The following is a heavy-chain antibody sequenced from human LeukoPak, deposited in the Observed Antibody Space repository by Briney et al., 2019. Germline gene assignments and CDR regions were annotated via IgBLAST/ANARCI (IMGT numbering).Heavy chain of an antibody. D-gene: IGHD5-24*01. Sequence: SETLSLTCTVSGGSISSSSYYWGWIRQPPGKGLEWIGSIYYRGSTYYNPSLKSRVTISVDTSKNQFSLKLSSVTAADTAVYYCARLGRDGYSSSYFDYWGQGTLVTVSS. J-gene: IGHJ4*02. CDR3: ARLGRDGYSSSYFDY. CDR2: IYYRGST. CDR1: GGSISSSSYY. V-gene: IGHV4-39*01.